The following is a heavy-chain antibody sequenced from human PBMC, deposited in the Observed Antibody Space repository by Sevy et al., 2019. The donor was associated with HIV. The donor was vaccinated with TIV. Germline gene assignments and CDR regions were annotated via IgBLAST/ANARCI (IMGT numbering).Heavy chain of an antibody. V-gene: IGHV3-43*01. CDR3: AKDIAGYSGFDH. CDR1: GFTFDDYT. D-gene: IGHD3-9*01. CDR2: ISWDANKT. Sequence: GGSLRLSCAASGFTFDDYTMHWVRQVPGKGLEWVSLISWDANKTDYADSVEGRFTVSRDNRKNSLYLQMNSLRGEDTVVYFCAKDIAGYSGFDHWGQGTLVTVSS. J-gene: IGHJ4*02.